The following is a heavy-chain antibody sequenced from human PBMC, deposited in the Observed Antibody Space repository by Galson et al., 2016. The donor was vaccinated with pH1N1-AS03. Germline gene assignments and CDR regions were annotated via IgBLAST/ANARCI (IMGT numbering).Heavy chain of an antibody. D-gene: IGHD3-10*01. Sequence: SLRLSCAVSGFTFSNYWMLWVRQAPGKGLEWVSRISTDGSSTIYAGSVKGRFTISRDNAKNTLYLQMNSLRADDTAVYYCAGDYYGMGRYWGQGTLVTVSS. V-gene: IGHV3-74*01. CDR1: GFTFSNYW. J-gene: IGHJ4*02. CDR2: ISTDGSST. CDR3: AGDYYGMGRY.